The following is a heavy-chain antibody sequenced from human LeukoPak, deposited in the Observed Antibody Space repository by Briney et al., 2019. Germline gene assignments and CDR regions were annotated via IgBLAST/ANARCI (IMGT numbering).Heavy chain of an antibody. CDR1: GYTFTSYD. Sequence: ALVKVSCKASGYTFTSYDISWVRQATGQGLEWMGWVNPNSGNTDYAQKFQGRVTITRNTSISTAYMELSSLSSEDTAVYYCAREGCSGGSCYLGYWGQGTLVTVSS. CDR2: VNPNSGNT. CDR3: AREGCSGGSCYLGY. D-gene: IGHD2-15*01. J-gene: IGHJ4*02. V-gene: IGHV1-8*03.